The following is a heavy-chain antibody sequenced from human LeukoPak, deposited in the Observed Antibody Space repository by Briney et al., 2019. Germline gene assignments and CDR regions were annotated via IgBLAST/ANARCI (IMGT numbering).Heavy chain of an antibody. CDR1: GYTCTTDY. CDR3: ARDPSAGYGGNSYYFDY. Sequence: GASVKVSCKASGYTCTTDYIHWVRQAPGQGLEWLGIINPSGGSTSYAQKFQGRVTMTRDTSTSTVYMELSSLRSEDTAVYYCARDPSAGYGGNSYYFDYWGQGTLVTVSS. D-gene: IGHD4-23*01. V-gene: IGHV1-46*01. J-gene: IGHJ4*02. CDR2: INPSGGST.